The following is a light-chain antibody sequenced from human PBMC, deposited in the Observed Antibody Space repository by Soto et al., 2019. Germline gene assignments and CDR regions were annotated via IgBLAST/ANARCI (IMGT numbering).Light chain of an antibody. CDR2: AAS. CDR3: QQLNSFPIT. Sequence: DIQLTQSPSFLSASVGDRVTITCRASQGISSYLAWYQQKPGKAPKLLIYAASTLQSGVPSRFSGSGSGTEFPPPISQLQPEDFATYYCQQLNSFPITFGQGTRLEIK. J-gene: IGKJ5*01. CDR1: QGISSY. V-gene: IGKV1-9*01.